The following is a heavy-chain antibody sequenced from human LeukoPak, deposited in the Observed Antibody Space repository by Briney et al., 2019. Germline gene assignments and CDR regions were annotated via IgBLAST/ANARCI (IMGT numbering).Heavy chain of an antibody. CDR3: ARGRHYYDSSDYYYEGDAFDI. D-gene: IGHD3-22*01. V-gene: IGHV1-46*01. J-gene: IGHJ3*02. Sequence: KVSCKXSGDTFTSYYMHWVRQAPGQGLEWMGIINPSGGSNTYAQKFQGRVTMTRDMSTSTVYMELSRLRSEDTAVYYCARGRHYYDSSDYYYEGDAFDIWGQGTMVTVSS. CDR1: GDTFTSYY. CDR2: INPSGGSN.